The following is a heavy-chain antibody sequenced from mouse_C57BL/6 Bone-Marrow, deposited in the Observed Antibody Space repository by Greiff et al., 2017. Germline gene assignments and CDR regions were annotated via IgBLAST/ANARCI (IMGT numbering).Heavy chain of an antibody. CDR1: GFTFSSYA. J-gene: IGHJ1*03. CDR3: TAVYYGNPWYFDV. V-gene: IGHV5-9-1*02. D-gene: IGHD2-1*01. CDR2: ISSGGDYI. Sequence: DVQLVESGEGLVKPGGSLKLSCAASGFTFSSYAMSWVRQTPEKRLEWVAYISSGGDYIYYADTVKGRFTISRDNARNTLYLQMSSLKSEDTAMYYCTAVYYGNPWYFDVWGTGTTVTVSS.